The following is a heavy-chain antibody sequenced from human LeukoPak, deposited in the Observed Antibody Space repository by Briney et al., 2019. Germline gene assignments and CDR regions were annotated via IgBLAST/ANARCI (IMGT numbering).Heavy chain of an antibody. J-gene: IGHJ4*02. V-gene: IGHV3-33*01. CDR1: GFTFSSYG. CDR2: IWYDGTNK. Sequence: QTGGSLRLSCAASGFTFSSYGMHWVRQAPGKGLEWVAVIWYDGTNKYYADSVKGRFTISRDNSENTLFLQMNSLRAEDTAVYYCARAAYDSSGYLTLWGQGTLVTVSS. D-gene: IGHD3-22*01. CDR3: ARAAYDSSGYLTL.